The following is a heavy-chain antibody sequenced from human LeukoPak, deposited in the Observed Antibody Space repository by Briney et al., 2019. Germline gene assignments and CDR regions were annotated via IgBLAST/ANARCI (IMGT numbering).Heavy chain of an antibody. CDR3: AREYRSGWLFDAFDI. J-gene: IGHJ3*02. V-gene: IGHV3-21*01. CDR2: ISSSRTYI. Sequence: GGSLRLSCAVSGYTFSSYCMDWVRQTPGKGLEWVSSISSSRTYIYYADSVKGRFTISRDNAKNSLYLQMNRQRAEHTAVYYWAREYRSGWLFDAFDIWGQGTMVTVSS. CDR1: GYTFSSYC. D-gene: IGHD6-19*01.